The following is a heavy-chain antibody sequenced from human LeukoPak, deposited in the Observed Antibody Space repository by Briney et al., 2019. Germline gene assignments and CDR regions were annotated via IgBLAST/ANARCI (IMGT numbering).Heavy chain of an antibody. CDR3: ARDILTGSIEV. CDR2: IYSGGNT. Sequence: GSLRLSCAASGLTVSSNYMSWVRQAPGKGLEWVSVIYSGGNTYYADSVKGRFTISRDNSKNTLYLQMNSLRAEDTAVYYCARDILTGSIEVWGQGTLVTVSS. D-gene: IGHD3-9*01. CDR1: GLTVSSNY. J-gene: IGHJ4*02. V-gene: IGHV3-53*01.